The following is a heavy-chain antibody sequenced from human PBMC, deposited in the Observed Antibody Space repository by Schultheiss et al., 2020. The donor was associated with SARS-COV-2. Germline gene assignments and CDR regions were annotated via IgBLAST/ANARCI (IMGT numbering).Heavy chain of an antibody. CDR3: ARGPYCSSTSCYRVPFDY. V-gene: IGHV4-34*01. Sequence: SETLSLTCTVSGGSISSYYWSWIRQPPGKGLEWIGEINHSGSTNYNPSLKSRVTISVDTSKNQFSLKLSSVTAADTAVYYCARGPYCSSTSCYRVPFDYWGQGTLVTVSS. D-gene: IGHD2-2*02. CDR2: INHSGST. J-gene: IGHJ4*02. CDR1: GGSISSYY.